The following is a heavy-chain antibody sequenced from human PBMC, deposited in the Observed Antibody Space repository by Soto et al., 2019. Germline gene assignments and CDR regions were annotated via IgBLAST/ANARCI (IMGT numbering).Heavy chain of an antibody. D-gene: IGHD2-8*01. V-gene: IGHV4-31*03. J-gene: IGHJ3*01. CDR1: GGSISSINYY. Sequence: QVQLQESGPGLVKPSQTLSLTCTVSGGSISSINYYWSWIRQHPEKGLEWIGYISYSGSTFYNSSLKSRVTISLDTSKNQFSLKLTSVTAADTAIYYCARSAQWYGFDPWGQGTMFTVSS. CDR3: ARSAQWYGFDP. CDR2: ISYSGST.